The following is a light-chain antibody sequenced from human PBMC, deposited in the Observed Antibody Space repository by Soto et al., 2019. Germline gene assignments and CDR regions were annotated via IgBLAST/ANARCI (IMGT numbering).Light chain of an antibody. Sequence: QSVLTQPPSVSGCPGQSGTIACTGSSSNIGAHYDVHWYQQLPGTAPKLLIYGNSNRPSGVPDRFSGSKSGTSASLAITGLQAEDEADYYCQSYDNSLSVYVFGTGTKVTVL. J-gene: IGLJ1*01. CDR3: QSYDNSLSVYV. V-gene: IGLV1-40*01. CDR2: GNS. CDR1: SSNIGAHYD.